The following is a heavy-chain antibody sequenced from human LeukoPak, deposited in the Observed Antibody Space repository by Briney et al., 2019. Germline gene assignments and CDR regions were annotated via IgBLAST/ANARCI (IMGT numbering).Heavy chain of an antibody. CDR3: AREKLALDP. CDR1: GGTFSSYA. J-gene: IGHJ5*02. CDR2: IIPIFGTA. V-gene: IGHV1-69*13. Sequence: ASVTVSCTASGGTFSSYAISWVRQAPGHGLEWMGGIIPIFGTANYAQKFQGRVTITADESTSTAYMELSSLRSEDTAVYYCAREKLALDPWGQGTLVTVSS.